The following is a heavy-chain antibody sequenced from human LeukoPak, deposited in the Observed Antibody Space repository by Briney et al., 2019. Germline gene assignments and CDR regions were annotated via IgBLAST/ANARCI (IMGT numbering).Heavy chain of an antibody. Sequence: ASVKVSCKASGGTFSSYAISWVRQAPGQGLEWMGGIIPIFGTANYAQKFQGRVTITADESTSTAYMELSSLRSEDTAVYYCARERGSSGPFDYWGQGTLVTVSS. CDR1: GGTFSSYA. V-gene: IGHV1-69*13. CDR3: ARERGSSGPFDY. D-gene: IGHD3-22*01. CDR2: IIPIFGTA. J-gene: IGHJ4*02.